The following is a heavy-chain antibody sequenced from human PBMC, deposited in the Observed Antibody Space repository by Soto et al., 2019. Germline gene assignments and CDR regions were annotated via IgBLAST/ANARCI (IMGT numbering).Heavy chain of an antibody. J-gene: IGHJ4*02. V-gene: IGHV3-30-3*01. CDR2: MSFDGNSK. Sequence: PGGSLRLSCAASGFAVSSYSMHWVRQAPGKGLEWVAAMSFDGNSKYFADSVKGRFKISRDTSKNTWSLEMESLGVEDSALYHCTRGRSMIANDAFEYWGQGTQVPVPS. CDR3: TRGRSMIANDAFEY. D-gene: IGHD2-21*01. CDR1: GFAVSSYS.